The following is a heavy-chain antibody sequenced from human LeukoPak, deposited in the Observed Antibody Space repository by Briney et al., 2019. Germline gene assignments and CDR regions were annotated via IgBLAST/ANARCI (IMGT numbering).Heavy chain of an antibody. Sequence: GGSLRLSCAASGFTFSSYAVSWVRQAPGKGLEWVSAISGSGGSTYYADSVKGRFTISRDNSKNTLYLQMNSLRAEDTAVYYCAKDRGYSSSWALFDYWGQGTLVTVSS. CDR1: GFTFSSYA. J-gene: IGHJ4*02. V-gene: IGHV3-23*01. D-gene: IGHD6-13*01. CDR3: AKDRGYSSSWALFDY. CDR2: ISGSGGST.